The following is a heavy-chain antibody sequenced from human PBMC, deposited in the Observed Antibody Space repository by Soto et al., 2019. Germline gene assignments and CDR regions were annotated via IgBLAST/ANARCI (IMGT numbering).Heavy chain of an antibody. CDR3: ARAGGDWTSDY. J-gene: IGHJ4*02. V-gene: IGHV4-34*01. D-gene: IGHD3-16*01. CDR1: GGSFSGYY. CDR2: INHSGST. Sequence: EILSLTCAVYGGSFSGYYLSWIRQPPGKGLEWIGEINHSGSTNYNPSLKSRVTISVDTSKNQFSLKLSSVTAADTAVYYCARAGGDWTSDYWGQGTLVTVSS.